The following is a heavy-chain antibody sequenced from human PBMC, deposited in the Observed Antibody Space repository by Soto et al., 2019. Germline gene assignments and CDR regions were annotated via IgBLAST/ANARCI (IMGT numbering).Heavy chain of an antibody. D-gene: IGHD3-3*01. CDR3: AKAEYDFWSGYPTSKINWFDP. J-gene: IGHJ5*02. CDR2: ISGSGGST. CDR1: GFTFSSYA. Sequence: GGSLRLSCAASGFTFSSYAMSWVRQAPGKGLEWVSAISGSGGSTYYADSVKGRFTISRDNSKNTLYLQMNSLRAEDTAVYYCAKAEYDFWSGYPTSKINWFDPWGQGTLVTVSS. V-gene: IGHV3-23*01.